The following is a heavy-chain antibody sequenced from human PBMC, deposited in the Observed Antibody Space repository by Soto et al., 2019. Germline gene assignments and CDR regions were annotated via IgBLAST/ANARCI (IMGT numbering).Heavy chain of an antibody. V-gene: IGHV3-21*01. CDR2: ISSSSSYI. CDR1: GFTFSSYS. J-gene: IGHJ6*03. CDR3: ARDLVVVVPAAIERYYYYMDV. Sequence: SLRLSCAASGFTFSSYSMNWVRQAPGKGLEWVSSISSSSSYIYYADSVKGRFTISRDNAKNSLYLQMDSLRAEDTAVYYCARDLVVVVPAAIERYYYYMDVWGKGTTVTVSS. D-gene: IGHD2-2*01.